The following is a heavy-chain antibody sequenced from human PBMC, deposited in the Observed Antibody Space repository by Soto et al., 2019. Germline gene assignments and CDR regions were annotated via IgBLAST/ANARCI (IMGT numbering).Heavy chain of an antibody. V-gene: IGHV4-59*01. CDR1: GDSISSYY. CDR3: ARGVATIGP. J-gene: IGHJ5*02. D-gene: IGHD5-12*01. Sequence: PSETLSLTCSVSGDSISSYYWSWIRQPPGKGLEWIGYIYYSGSTNYNPSFKSRVTISVDTPKNQFSLKLTSVTAEDTDVYYCARGVATIGPWGQGTLVNISS. CDR2: IYYSGST.